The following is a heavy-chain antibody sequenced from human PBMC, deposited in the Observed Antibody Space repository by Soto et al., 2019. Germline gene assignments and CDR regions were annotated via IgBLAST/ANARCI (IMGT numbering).Heavy chain of an antibody. CDR1: CDSIIGIYH. V-gene: IGHV4-38-2*01. CDR3: ARVDRSGWTPNFFDS. D-gene: IGHD6-19*01. CDR2: IFHTGTT. J-gene: IGHJ4*02. Sequence: SETLSLTCAVSCDSIIGIYHWAWIRQAPVRSLEWIASIFHTGTTYYTPSLKSRVTISVDTSKNQFSPRLSSVTAADSALYYCARVDRSGWTPNFFDSWGQGALVSVSS.